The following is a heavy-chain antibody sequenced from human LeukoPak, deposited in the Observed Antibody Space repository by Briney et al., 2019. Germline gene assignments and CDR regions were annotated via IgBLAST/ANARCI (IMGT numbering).Heavy chain of an antibody. J-gene: IGHJ4*02. CDR2: INQDGSAQ. D-gene: IGHD5-12*01. CDR1: GFTFNVFW. CDR3: ARDHPSGYSSNY. V-gene: IGHV3-7*03. Sequence: PGGSLRLSCVTSGFTFNVFWMSWVRQAPGKGLEWVASINQDGSAQYYVDSVKGRFTISRDNAKNSLSLQMNSLRAEDTAIYYCARDHPSGYSSNYWGQGALVTVSS.